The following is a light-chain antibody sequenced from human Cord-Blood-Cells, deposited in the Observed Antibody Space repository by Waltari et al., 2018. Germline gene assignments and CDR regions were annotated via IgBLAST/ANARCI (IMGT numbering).Light chain of an antibody. V-gene: IGKV3-20*01. J-gene: IGKJ5*01. CDR2: GAS. CDR3: QQYGSSPIT. CDR1: QSVSSSY. Sequence: EIVLTQSPGTLSLSPGERATLSCRASQSVSSSYLAWYQPKPGQAPRLLIYGASSRATGIPDRFSGSVSGTDFTPTISRLEPEDFAVYYCQQYGSSPITFGQGTRLEIK.